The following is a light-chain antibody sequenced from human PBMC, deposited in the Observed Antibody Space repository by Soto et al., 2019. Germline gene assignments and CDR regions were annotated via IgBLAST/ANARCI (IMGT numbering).Light chain of an antibody. Sequence: QAVVTQPPSASGTPGQRVTISFSGSSSNIGSNTVNWYQQLPGTAPKLLIYSNNQRPSGVPDRFSGSKSGTSASLAISGLQAGDEADYYCAAWDDSLNRWVFGGGTKVTVL. J-gene: IGLJ3*02. CDR3: AAWDDSLNRWV. V-gene: IGLV1-44*01. CDR2: SNN. CDR1: SSNIGSNT.